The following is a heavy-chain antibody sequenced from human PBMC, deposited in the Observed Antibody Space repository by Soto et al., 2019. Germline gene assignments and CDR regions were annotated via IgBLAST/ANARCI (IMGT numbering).Heavy chain of an antibody. J-gene: IGHJ4*02. V-gene: IGHV3-73*01. CDR2: IRSKANDYAT. D-gene: IGHD2-2*01. CDR1: GFTFSGSA. Sequence: GGSLRLSCAASGFTFSGSAVHWVRQASGKGLEWVGRIRSKANDYATTYGAPVKGRFTVSRDDSKNTAYLQMNSMKTEYTAVYFCSTPSRASCSSAGWYDYWRQRTLVTGSS. CDR3: STPSRASCSSAGWYDY.